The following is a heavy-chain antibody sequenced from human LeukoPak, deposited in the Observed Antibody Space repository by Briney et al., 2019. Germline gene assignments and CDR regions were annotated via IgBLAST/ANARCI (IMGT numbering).Heavy chain of an antibody. J-gene: IGHJ4*02. CDR1: GGSISSYY. CDR2: IYYSGST. V-gene: IGHV4-59*01. Sequence: SETLSLTCTVSGGSISSYYWSWIRQPPGKGLEWIGYIYYSGSTNYNPSLKSRVTISVDTSKNQFSLKLSSVTAADTAVYYCARVRDRSAFDYWGQGTLVTVSS. CDR3: ARVRDRSAFDY.